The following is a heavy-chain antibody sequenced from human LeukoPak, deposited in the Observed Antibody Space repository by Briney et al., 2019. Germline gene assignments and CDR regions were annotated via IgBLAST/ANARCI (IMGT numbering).Heavy chain of an antibody. J-gene: IGHJ4*02. CDR2: INPNSGGT. Sequence: ASVKVSCKASGYTFTSYYMHWLRQAPGQGLEWMGWINPNSGGTNYAQKFQGRVTMTRDTSISTAYMELSRLRSDDTAVYYCASGYDSRWGLDYWGQGTLVTVSS. V-gene: IGHV1-2*02. CDR1: GYTFTSYY. CDR3: ASGYDSRWGLDY. D-gene: IGHD3-22*01.